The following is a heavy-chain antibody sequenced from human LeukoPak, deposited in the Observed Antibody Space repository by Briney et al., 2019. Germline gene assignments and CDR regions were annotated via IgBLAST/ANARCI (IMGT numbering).Heavy chain of an antibody. V-gene: IGHV3-30*18. CDR2: ISYDGSNK. D-gene: IGHD4-17*01. CDR3: AKGAHDYGDYGDY. J-gene: IGHJ4*02. Sequence: GGSLRLSCAASGFTFSSYGMHWVRQAPGKGLEWVAVISYDGSNKYYADSVKGRFTISRDNSKNTLYLQMNSLRVEDTAVYYCAKGAHDYGDYGDYWGQGTLVIVSS. CDR1: GFTFSSYG.